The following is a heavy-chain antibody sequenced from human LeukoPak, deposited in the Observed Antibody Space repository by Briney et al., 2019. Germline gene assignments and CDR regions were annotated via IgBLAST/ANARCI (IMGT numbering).Heavy chain of an antibody. V-gene: IGHV1-2*02. CDR3: ARVKDIVLMVYAIDY. CDR1: GYTFTGYY. CDR2: INPNSGGT. D-gene: IGHD2-8*01. Sequence: ASVKVSCKASGYTFTGYYMHWVRQAPGQGLEWMGWINPNSGGTNYAQKFQGRVTMTRGTSISTAYMELSRLRSDDTAVYYCARVKDIVLMVYAIDYWGQGTLVTVSS. J-gene: IGHJ4*02.